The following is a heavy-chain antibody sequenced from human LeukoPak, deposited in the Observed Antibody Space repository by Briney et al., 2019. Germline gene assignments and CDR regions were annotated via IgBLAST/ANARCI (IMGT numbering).Heavy chain of an antibody. CDR3: ARDPGGYYYYMDV. CDR2: IIPIFGTA. J-gene: IGHJ6*03. V-gene: IGHV1-69*05. Sequence: SVKVSCKASGGTFSSYAISWVRQAPGQGLEWMGRIIPIFGTANYAQKFQGRVTITTDESTSTAYMELSSLRSEDTAMYYCARDPGGYYYYMDVWGKGTTVTVSS. D-gene: IGHD4-23*01. CDR1: GGTFSSYA.